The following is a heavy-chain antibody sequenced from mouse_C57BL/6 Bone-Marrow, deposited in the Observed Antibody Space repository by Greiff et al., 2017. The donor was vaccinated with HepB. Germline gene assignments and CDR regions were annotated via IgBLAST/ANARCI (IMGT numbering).Heavy chain of an antibody. CDR2: ISYDGSN. CDR3: AREGGYYGSRDD. CDR1: GYSITSGYY. J-gene: IGHJ2*01. Sequence: EVKLVESGPGLVKPSQSLSLTCSVTGYSITSGYYWNWIRQFPGNKLEWMGYISYDGSNNYNPSLKNRISITRDTSKNQFFLKLNSVTTEDTATYYCAREGGYYGSRDDWGQGTTLTVSS. V-gene: IGHV3-6*01. D-gene: IGHD1-1*01.